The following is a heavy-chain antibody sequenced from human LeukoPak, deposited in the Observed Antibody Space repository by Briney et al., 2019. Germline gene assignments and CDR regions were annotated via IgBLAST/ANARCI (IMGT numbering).Heavy chain of an antibody. J-gene: IGHJ6*02. CDR1: GFTVSSNY. CDR3: ARATICDILTGYYAGAWGLDV. V-gene: IGHV3-53*05. CDR2: FYSGGCT. D-gene: IGHD3-9*01. Sequence: PGGSLRLSSAASGFTVSSNYMSWVRQAPGKGLEWVSVFYSGGCTYYADSVKGRFTISRDNSKDRLYLQMNSVGAEDTAVYYCARATICDILTGYYAGAWGLDVWGQGTTVTVSS.